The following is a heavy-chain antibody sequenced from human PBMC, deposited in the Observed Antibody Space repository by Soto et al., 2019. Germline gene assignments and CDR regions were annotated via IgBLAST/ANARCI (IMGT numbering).Heavy chain of an antibody. V-gene: IGHV3-30*18. CDR3: AKEGQMKVSTSLDH. D-gene: IGHD2-2*01. CDR2: ISYEGRNQ. Sequence: QVQLVESGGDVVQPGRSLRLSCAASGFTFSSYGMHWVRQAPGKGLEWVAVISYEGRNQYYADSAKGRFTISRDNSKNTPYLQMNSLRPEDTAGYYCAKEGQMKVSTSLDHWGQGTLVTVSS. CDR1: GFTFSSYG. J-gene: IGHJ4*02.